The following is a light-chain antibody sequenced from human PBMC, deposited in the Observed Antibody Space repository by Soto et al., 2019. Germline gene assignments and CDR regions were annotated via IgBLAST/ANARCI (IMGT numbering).Light chain of an antibody. CDR1: QNISSY. Sequence: PGDRATLSCRASQNISSYLAWYQQKPGQAPRLLIYDASNRATGIPARFSGSGSGTDFTLTINSLEPADFAVYYCLQDYDYPRTFGQGTKVEIK. CDR2: DAS. V-gene: IGKV3-11*01. J-gene: IGKJ1*01. CDR3: LQDYDYPRT.